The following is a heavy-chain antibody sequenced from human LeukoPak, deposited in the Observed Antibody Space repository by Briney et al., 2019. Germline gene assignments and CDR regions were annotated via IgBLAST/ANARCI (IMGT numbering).Heavy chain of an antibody. J-gene: IGHJ4*02. Sequence: GGSLRLSCAASGFTFSSYEMNWIRQAPGKGLEWVSYISSSGSTIYYADSVKGRFTISRDNAKNSLYLQMNSLRAEDTAVYYCASLPRYDSSGYYYEDYFDYWGQGTLVTVFS. CDR1: GFTFSSYE. CDR3: ASLPRYDSSGYYYEDYFDY. V-gene: IGHV3-48*03. D-gene: IGHD3-22*01. CDR2: ISSSGSTI.